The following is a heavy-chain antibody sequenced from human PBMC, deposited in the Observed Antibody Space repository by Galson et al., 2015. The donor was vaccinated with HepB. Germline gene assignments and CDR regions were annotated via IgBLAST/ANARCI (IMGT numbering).Heavy chain of an antibody. CDR3: ARDRMVRGVVFDY. D-gene: IGHD3-10*01. V-gene: IGHV3-30-3*01. Sequence: SLRLSCADSGFTFSSFWMGWVRHVPGKGLEWVAVISYDGSNKYYADSVKGRFTISRDNSKNTLYLQMNSLRAEDTAVYYCARDRMVRGVVFDYWGQGTLVTVSS. CDR2: ISYDGSNK. CDR1: GFTFSSFW. J-gene: IGHJ4*02.